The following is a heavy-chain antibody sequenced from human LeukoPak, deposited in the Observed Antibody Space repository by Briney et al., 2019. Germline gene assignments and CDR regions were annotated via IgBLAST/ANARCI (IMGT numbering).Heavy chain of an antibody. V-gene: IGHV4-38-2*02. J-gene: IGHJ4*02. CDR3: AGSLVAAHFDY. CDR1: GYSIGSGYY. D-gene: IGHD1-26*01. CDR2: IYHSGST. Sequence: PSETLSLTCTVSGYSIGSGYYWGWIRQPPGKGLEWIGSIYHSGSTYYNPSLKSRVTISVDTSKNQFSLQLISVTPEDTAVYYCAGSLVAAHFDYWGQGTRVTVSS.